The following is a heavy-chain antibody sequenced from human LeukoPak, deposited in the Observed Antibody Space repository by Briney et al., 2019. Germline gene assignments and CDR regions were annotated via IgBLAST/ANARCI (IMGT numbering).Heavy chain of an antibody. D-gene: IGHD5-12*01. CDR2: ISGRDGST. J-gene: IGHJ6*03. CDR3: ARAGSGYPALGYYYYMDV. V-gene: IGHV3-23*01. CDR1: GFTFSSYA. Sequence: GGSLRLSCAASGFTFSSYAMSWVRQAPGKGLEWVSDISGRDGSTHYADSVKGRFTISRDNAKNSLYLQMNSLRAEDTAVYYCARAGSGYPALGYYYYMDVWGKGTTVTISS.